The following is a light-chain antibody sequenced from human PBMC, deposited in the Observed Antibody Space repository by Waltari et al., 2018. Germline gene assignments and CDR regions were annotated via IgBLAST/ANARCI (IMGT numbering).Light chain of an antibody. CDR3: QMYVRLPAT. Sequence: EIVLTQSPGTLSLSPWETAPLACRASKSVGRSLTWYQQRHGQAPRLLIYDASTRATGIPDRFSGGGSGTDFSLTISRLEPEDFAVYYCQMYVRLPATFGQGTKVEI. CDR2: DAS. V-gene: IGKV3-20*01. CDR1: KSVGRS. J-gene: IGKJ1*01.